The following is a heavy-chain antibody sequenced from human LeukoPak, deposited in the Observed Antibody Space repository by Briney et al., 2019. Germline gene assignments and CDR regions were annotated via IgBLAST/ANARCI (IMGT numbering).Heavy chain of an antibody. D-gene: IGHD2-15*01. J-gene: IGHJ4*02. CDR2: IYYSGST. V-gene: IGHV4-39*07. Sequence: SETLSLTCTVSGGSISSSSNYWGWIRQPPGKGLEWIGSIYYSGSTYYSPSLKSRVTISVDTSRNQFSLRLSSVTAADTAVDYCSRPNIRYCSGGACSNHGSHDWGQGTLDTVSS. CDR1: GGSISSSSNY. CDR3: SRPNIRYCSGGACSNHGSHD.